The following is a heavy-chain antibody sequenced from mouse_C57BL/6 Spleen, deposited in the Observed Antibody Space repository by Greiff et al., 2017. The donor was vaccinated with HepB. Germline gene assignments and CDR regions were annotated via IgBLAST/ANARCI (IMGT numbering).Heavy chain of an antibody. CDR3: ARLPYDYEAWFAY. Sequence: EVQLVESGGGLVKPGGSLKLSCAASGFTFSDYGMHWVRQAPEKGLEWVAYISSGSSTIYYADTVKGRFTISRDNAKNTLFLQMTSLSSEDTAMYYCARLPYDYEAWFAYWGQGTLVTVAA. CDR1: GFTFSDYG. J-gene: IGHJ3*01. D-gene: IGHD2-4*01. CDR2: ISSGSSTI. V-gene: IGHV5-17*01.